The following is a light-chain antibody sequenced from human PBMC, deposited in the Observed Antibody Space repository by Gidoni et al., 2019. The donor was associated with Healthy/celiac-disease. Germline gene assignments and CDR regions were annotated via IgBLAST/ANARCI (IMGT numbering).Light chain of an antibody. V-gene: IGKV1-9*01. CDR2: AAS. J-gene: IGKJ3*01. Sequence: DIQLTQSPSFLSASVGDRVTITCRASQGISSYLAWYQQKPGKAPKLLIYAASTLQSGVPSRFSGSGSGTEFTLTISSLQPEDFATYYCQQLNSPLRTFGPGTKVDIK. CDR3: QQLNSPLRT. CDR1: QGISSY.